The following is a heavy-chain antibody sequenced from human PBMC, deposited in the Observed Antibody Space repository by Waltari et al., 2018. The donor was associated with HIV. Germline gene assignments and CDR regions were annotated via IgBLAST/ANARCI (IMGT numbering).Heavy chain of an antibody. V-gene: IGHV4-38-2*02. CDR1: GFPITTGYY. J-gene: IGHJ4*02. Sequence: QVQLQESGPGLVRPSETLSLTCSVSGFPITTGYYWGWVRQPPGKGLELIGYIYHTGSAYYHPSLKSRVSISVDTSKNQFSLKVNSMTASDAAVYYCARVRPADQRYLDYWGQGTLVTVSS. CDR2: IYHTGSA. CDR3: ARVRPADQRYLDY. D-gene: IGHD6-25*01.